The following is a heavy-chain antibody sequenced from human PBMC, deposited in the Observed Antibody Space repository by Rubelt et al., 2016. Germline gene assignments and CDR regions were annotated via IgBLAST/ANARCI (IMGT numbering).Heavy chain of an antibody. Sequence: EVQLVESGGGLVKPGGSLRLSCAASGFTFSSYSMNWVRQAPGKGLEWVSSISSSSSYIYYADSVKGRLTISRENAKNALYLKMNSLRAEETAVYYCARDSDFWSGYYAFDIWGQGTMVTVSS. V-gene: IGHV3-21*01. CDR2: ISSSSSYI. CDR1: GFTFSSYS. CDR3: ARDSDFWSGYYAFDI. J-gene: IGHJ3*02. D-gene: IGHD3-3*01.